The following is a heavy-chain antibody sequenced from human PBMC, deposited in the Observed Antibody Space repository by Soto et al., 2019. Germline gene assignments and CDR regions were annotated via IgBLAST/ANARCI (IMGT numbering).Heavy chain of an antibody. CDR2: IWYDGSNK. Sequence: QKYLVESGGGVVQPGGSLRLSCVASGCIFRVYGMHWVRQAPGKGLEWVAVIWYDGSNKYYADSVKGRFTNSRDNSKNILYLQMDTLRDEDTSVYYCARDGIGGTVFRGFCDYWGQGTLVTVSS. J-gene: IGHJ4*02. CDR1: GCIFRVYG. V-gene: IGHV3-33*01. CDR3: ARDGIGGTVFRGFCDY. D-gene: IGHD1-7*01.